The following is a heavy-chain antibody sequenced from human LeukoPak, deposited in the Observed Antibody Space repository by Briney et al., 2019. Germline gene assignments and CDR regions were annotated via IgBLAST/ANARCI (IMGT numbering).Heavy chain of an antibody. D-gene: IGHD5-24*01. V-gene: IGHV4-59*11. Sequence: SETLSLTCTVSGGSISSHYWSWIRQPPGKGLEWIGYIYYSGSTNYNPSLKSRVTISVDTSKIQFSLKLSSVTAADTAVYYCARGSDGGGWLPYFDYWGQGTLVTVSS. CDR3: ARGSDGGGWLPYFDY. CDR2: IYYSGST. J-gene: IGHJ4*02. CDR1: GGSISSHY.